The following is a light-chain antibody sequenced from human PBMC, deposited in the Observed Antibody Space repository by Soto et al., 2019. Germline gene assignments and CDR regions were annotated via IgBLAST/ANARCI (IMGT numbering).Light chain of an antibody. CDR2: INN. V-gene: IGLV1-44*01. J-gene: IGLJ2*01. Sequence: QSVLTQTTSASWTPGQRVTISCYGSRSTIGSNHVDGYQQFPGTAPKVLIYINNQRPSGVSDRFSGSKSGTAASLAIGVLQSEYEADYYCSAGDDSLNGVVFGGGTKLTVL. CDR3: SAGDDSLNGVV. CDR1: RSTIGSNH.